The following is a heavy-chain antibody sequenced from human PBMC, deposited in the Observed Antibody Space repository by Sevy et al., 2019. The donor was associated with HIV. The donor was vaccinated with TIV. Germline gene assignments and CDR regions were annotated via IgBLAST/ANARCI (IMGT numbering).Heavy chain of an antibody. CDR1: GGTFSRHA. J-gene: IGHJ6*02. CDR3: ARGRDDIVVVPAVRLYYQNGMDV. Sequence: ASVKVSCKASGGTFSRHAISWVRQAPGQGLEWMGGIIPIFGRGNYAQQFQGRVTITADESTSTAYMELSSLRSDDTAVYYGARGRDDIVVVPAVRLYYQNGMDVWGQGTTVTVSS. V-gene: IGHV1-69*13. CDR2: IIPIFGRG. D-gene: IGHD2-2*01.